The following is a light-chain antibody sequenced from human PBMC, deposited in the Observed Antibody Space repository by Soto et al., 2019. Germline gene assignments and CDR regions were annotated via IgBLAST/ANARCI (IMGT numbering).Light chain of an antibody. J-gene: IGLJ2*01. V-gene: IGLV6-57*04. Sequence: NFLLTQPHSVSESPGKTVTISCTRSSGSIASNYVQWYQQRPGSPPTTVIYEDNQSPSGVPDRVSGSVDSSSNTASLTISGLKTEDEADYYCQSYDSSNHVVFGGGTKLTVL. CDR3: QSYDSSNHVV. CDR1: SGSIASNY. CDR2: EDN.